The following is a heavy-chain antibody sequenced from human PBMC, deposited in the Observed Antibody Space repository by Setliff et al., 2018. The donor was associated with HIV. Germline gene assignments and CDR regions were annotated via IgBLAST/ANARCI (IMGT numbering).Heavy chain of an antibody. CDR3: APTISTYMDV. CDR1: GYSFSNYA. V-gene: IGHV7-4-1*02. Sequence: WASVKVSCKASGYSFSNYAINWVRQAPGQGLEWMGWISTNTGTPTYAQGFTGRFVFSLDTSVSTAYLEISSLKAEDTAVYYCAPTISTYMDVWVKGTTVTVSS. J-gene: IGHJ6*03. CDR2: ISTNTGTP. D-gene: IGHD1-20*01.